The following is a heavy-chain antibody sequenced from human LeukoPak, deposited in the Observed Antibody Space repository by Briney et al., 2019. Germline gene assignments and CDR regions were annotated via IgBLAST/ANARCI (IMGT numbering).Heavy chain of an antibody. D-gene: IGHD6-6*01. V-gene: IGHV4-34*01. J-gene: IGHJ4*02. CDR2: INHSGST. CDR1: GGSFSGYY. CDR3: ARGSGSKAARPKYFDY. Sequence: SETLSLTCAVYGGSFSGYYWSWIRQPPGKGREWIGEINHSGSTNYNPSLKSRVTISVDTSKNQFSLNLSSVTAADTAVYYCARGSGSKAARPKYFDYWGQGTLVTVSS.